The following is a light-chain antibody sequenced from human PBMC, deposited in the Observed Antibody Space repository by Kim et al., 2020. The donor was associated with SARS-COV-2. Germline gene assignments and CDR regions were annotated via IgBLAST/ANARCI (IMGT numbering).Light chain of an antibody. V-gene: IGLV10-54*04. J-gene: IGLJ1*01. CDR1: SNNVGDQG. Sequence: QAGLTQPPSVSKGLRQTATLTCTGNSNNVGDQGAVWLQQRRGHPPKLLSYRTHDRPSGISEKFSASRSGNTASLTITGLQPEDEADYYCLAWDNSLSAYVFGTGTKVTVL. CDR3: LAWDNSLSAYV. CDR2: RTH.